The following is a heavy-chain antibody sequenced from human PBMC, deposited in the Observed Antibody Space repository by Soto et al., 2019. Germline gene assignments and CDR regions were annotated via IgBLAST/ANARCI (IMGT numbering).Heavy chain of an antibody. Sequence: YGSSWVRQAPGTGLEWVANIKYDGSEKHYVDSVKGRFTISRDNAKSLLYLQMNSLRDEDTAVYYCANGWHIDYWGRGTLVPVSS. V-gene: IGHV3-7*01. J-gene: IGHJ4*02. CDR1: YG. CDR3: ANGWHIDY. CDR2: IKYDGSEK.